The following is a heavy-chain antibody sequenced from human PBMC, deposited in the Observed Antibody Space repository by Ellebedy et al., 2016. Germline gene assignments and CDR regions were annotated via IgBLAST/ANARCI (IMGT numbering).Heavy chain of an antibody. V-gene: IGHV4-59*01. CDR3: ARATMIVVGPFDY. CDR2: IYYSGST. CDR1: GGSISSYY. D-gene: IGHD3-22*01. Sequence: SETLSLXXTVSGGSISSYYWSWIRQPPGKGLEWIGYIYYSGSTNYNPSLKSRVTISVDTSKNQFSLKLSSVTAADTAVYYCARATMIVVGPFDYWGQGTLVTVSS. J-gene: IGHJ4*02.